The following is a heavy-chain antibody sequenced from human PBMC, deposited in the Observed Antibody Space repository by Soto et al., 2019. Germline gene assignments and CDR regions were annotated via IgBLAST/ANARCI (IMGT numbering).Heavy chain of an antibody. D-gene: IGHD3-22*01. J-gene: IGHJ4*02. CDR1: GFTFSNYG. CDR2: ISYDGSNK. CDR3: AKVDSSGYFPFDY. Sequence: ESGGGVVQPGTSLRLSCAASGFTFSNYGMHWVRQAPGKGLEWVAVISYDGSNKYYADSVKGRFTISRDNSKNTLYLQMNSLRAEDTAVYYCAKVDSSGYFPFDYWGQGTLVTVSS. V-gene: IGHV3-30*18.